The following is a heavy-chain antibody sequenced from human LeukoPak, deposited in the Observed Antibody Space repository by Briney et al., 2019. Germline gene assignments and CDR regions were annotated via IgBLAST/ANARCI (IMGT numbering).Heavy chain of an antibody. Sequence: SGPTLVNPTQTLTLTCTFSGFSLSSSGMCVSWIRQPPGKALEWLARIDWDDDKYYRTSLETRLTISKDTSKNQVVLTTTNMDPVDTATYYCARTKVAATPLDAVDIWGQGTMATVSS. CDR2: IDWDDDK. CDR1: GFSLSSSGMC. J-gene: IGHJ3*02. CDR3: ARTKVAATPLDAVDI. D-gene: IGHD2-15*01. V-gene: IGHV2-70*11.